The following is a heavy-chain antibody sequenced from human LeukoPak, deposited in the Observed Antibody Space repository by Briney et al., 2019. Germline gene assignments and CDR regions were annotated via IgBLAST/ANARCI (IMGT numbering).Heavy chain of an antibody. CDR1: GFTFGDYA. Sequence: PGGSLRLSCTASGFTFGDYAMTWVRQAPGKGLEWVGFIRSKAYGGTTEYAASVKGRFTISRDDSKSIAYLQMNSLKTEDTAVYYCTRVRSTSRNAFDIWGQGTMVTVSS. CDR2: IRSKAYGGTT. V-gene: IGHV3-49*04. J-gene: IGHJ3*02. CDR3: TRVRSTSRNAFDI.